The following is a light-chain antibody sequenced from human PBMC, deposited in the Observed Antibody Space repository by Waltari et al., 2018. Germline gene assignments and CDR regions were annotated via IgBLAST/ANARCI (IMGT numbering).Light chain of an antibody. CDR2: GVT. J-gene: IGLJ3*02. CDR1: SSSINLHDY. Sequence: QSALTQPSSVSGSPGQSTPISCPGGSSSINLHDYTSWYQHLPGKAPKLMIYGVTNRPSGISNRFSGSKSDNTASLTISGLQADDEADYYCSSFTGTIWVFGGGTKLTVL. V-gene: IGLV2-14*01. CDR3: SSFTGTIWV.